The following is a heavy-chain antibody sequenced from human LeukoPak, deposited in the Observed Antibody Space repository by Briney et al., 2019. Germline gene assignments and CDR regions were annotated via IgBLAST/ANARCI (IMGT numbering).Heavy chain of an antibody. CDR1: GGSIRSYY. V-gene: IGHV4-4*09. CDR2: IYTIGGT. CDR3: ARGETYYYDSSGYYPLID. D-gene: IGHD3-22*01. J-gene: IGHJ4*02. Sequence: PSETLSLTCTVSGGSIRSYYWSWIRQPPGKGLEWIGYIYTIGGTKYNPSLKSRITISVDTSKNQFSLKRSSVTAADTAVYYCARGETYYYDSSGYYPLIDWGQGTLVTVSS.